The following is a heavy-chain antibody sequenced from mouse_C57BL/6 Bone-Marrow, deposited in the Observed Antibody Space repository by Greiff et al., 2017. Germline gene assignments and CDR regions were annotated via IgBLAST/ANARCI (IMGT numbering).Heavy chain of an antibody. Sequence: QVQLQQPGAELVMPGASVKLSCKASGYTFTSYWMHWVKQRPGQGLEWIGELDPSASYTNYNQKFKGKSTLTVDKSSSTAYMQLSSLTSEDSAVYYCAREYDNAGFAYWGQGTLVTVSA. V-gene: IGHV1-69*01. J-gene: IGHJ3*01. CDR2: LDPSASYT. CDR1: GYTFTSYW. D-gene: IGHD2-4*01. CDR3: AREYDNAGFAY.